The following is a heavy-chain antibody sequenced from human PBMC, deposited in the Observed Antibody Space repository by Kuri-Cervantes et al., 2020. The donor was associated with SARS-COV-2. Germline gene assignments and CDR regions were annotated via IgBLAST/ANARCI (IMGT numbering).Heavy chain of an antibody. CDR3: ARRAYGEQVDYYYMDV. V-gene: IGHV5-51*01. D-gene: IGHD4-17*01. CDR2: IYPGDSDT. Sequence: KVSCKGSGYSFTNYWIAWVRQMPGKGLEWMGIIYPGDSDTKYSPSFQGQVTISADKSIGTAFLQWSSLEASDTAMYYCARRAYGEQVDYYYMDVWGKGTTVTVSS. J-gene: IGHJ6*03. CDR1: GYSFTNYW.